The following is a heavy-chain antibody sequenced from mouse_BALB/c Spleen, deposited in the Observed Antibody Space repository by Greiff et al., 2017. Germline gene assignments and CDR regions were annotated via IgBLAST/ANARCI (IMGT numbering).Heavy chain of an antibody. CDR3: ARLDESPEPLWLRAWFAY. V-gene: IGHV3-2*02. D-gene: IGHD2-2*01. CDR2: ISYSGST. CDR1: GYSITSDYA. Sequence: EVQLQQSGPGLVKPSQSLSLTCTVTGYSITSDYAWNWIRQFPGNKLEWMGYISYSGSTSYNPSLKSRISITRDTSKNQFFLQLNSVTTEDTATYYCARLDESPEPLWLRAWFAYWGQGTLVTVSA. J-gene: IGHJ3*01.